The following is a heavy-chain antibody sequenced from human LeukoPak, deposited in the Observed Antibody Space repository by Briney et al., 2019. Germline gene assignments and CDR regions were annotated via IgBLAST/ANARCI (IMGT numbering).Heavy chain of an antibody. CDR2: IYYSGST. CDR3: ARHGLYGGYDDFDY. CDR1: GGSISSYY. D-gene: IGHD5-12*01. V-gene: IGHV4-59*08. Sequence: SETLSLTCTVSGGSISSYYWSWIRQPPGKGLEWIGYIYYSGSTNYNPSLKSRVTISVDTSKNQFSLKLSSVTAADTAVYYCARHGLYGGYDDFDYWGQGTLVTVSS. J-gene: IGHJ4*02.